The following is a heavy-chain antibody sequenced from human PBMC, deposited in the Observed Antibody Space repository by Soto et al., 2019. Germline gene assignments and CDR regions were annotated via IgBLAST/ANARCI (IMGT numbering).Heavy chain of an antibody. CDR2: MYNSDST. D-gene: IGHD1-26*01. Sequence: GGSLSLSCAASGFTVSSNHMNWVRQAPGKGLEWVSVMYNSDSTYYADSVRGRFTISRDNSKNNLYLHMNSLRAVDTAVNSCARDESGSYNGIAYWGQGTVVTVSS. J-gene: IGHJ4*02. V-gene: IGHV3-53*01. CDR3: ARDESGSYNGIAY. CDR1: GFTVSSNH.